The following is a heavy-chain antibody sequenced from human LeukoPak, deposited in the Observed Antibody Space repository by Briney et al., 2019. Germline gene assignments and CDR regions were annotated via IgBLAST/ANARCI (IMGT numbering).Heavy chain of an antibody. Sequence: GESLKISCKGSGYSFTSYWIGWVRQMPGKGLEWMGITYPGDSDTRYSPSFQGQVTISADKSISTAYLQWSSLKASDTAMYYCARRRLAAVAGRVYYFDYWGQGTLVTVSS. J-gene: IGHJ4*02. CDR3: ARRRLAAVAGRVYYFDY. CDR2: TYPGDSDT. V-gene: IGHV5-51*01. CDR1: GYSFTSYW. D-gene: IGHD6-19*01.